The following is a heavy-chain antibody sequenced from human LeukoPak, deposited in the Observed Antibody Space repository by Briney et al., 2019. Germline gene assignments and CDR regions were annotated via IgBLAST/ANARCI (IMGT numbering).Heavy chain of an antibody. CDR2: VYYSGST. V-gene: IGHV4-39*01. Sequence: SETLSLTCIVSGGSISSIGYYWGWIRQPPGKGLEWIGSVYYSGSTFYNPSLKSRVTTSVDTSKSQFSLKLNSMTAADTAVYYCARGYCSGGSRYWGDYWGQGALATVSS. J-gene: IGHJ4*02. CDR1: GGSISSIGYY. CDR3: ARGYCSGGSRYWGDY. D-gene: IGHD2-15*01.